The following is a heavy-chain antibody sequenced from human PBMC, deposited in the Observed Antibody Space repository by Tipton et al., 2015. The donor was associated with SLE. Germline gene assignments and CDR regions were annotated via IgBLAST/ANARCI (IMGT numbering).Heavy chain of an antibody. CDR2: ISGSGGST. Sequence: GSLRLSCAASGFTFSSYAMSWVRQAPGKGLEWVSAISGSGGSTYYADSVKGRLTISRDNSKNTLYLQMNSLRAGDTAVYYCAKEDWNDAAFDIWGQGTMVTVSS. J-gene: IGHJ3*02. CDR3: AKEDWNDAAFDI. D-gene: IGHD1-1*01. V-gene: IGHV3-23*01. CDR1: GFTFSSYA.